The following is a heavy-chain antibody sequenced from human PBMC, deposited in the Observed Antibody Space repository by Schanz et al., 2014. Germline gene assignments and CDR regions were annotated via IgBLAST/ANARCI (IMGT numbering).Heavy chain of an antibody. V-gene: IGHV3-30*18. CDR1: GITLSGYG. CDR3: AKEKEEVAADGSFFDY. J-gene: IGHJ4*02. CDR2: ISFDGRNT. D-gene: IGHD6-13*01. Sequence: QVQLVESGGGGVQPGRSLRLPCAASGITLSGYGLHWVRQAPGRGLEWVGFISFDGRNTGYAHSVKGRFTISRDNSKNTVNLQMNSLRAEDTAVYYCAKEKEEVAADGSFFDYWGQGTLVTVSS.